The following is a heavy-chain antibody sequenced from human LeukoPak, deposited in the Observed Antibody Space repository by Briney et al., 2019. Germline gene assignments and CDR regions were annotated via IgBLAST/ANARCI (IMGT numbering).Heavy chain of an antibody. CDR3: ARGDSLIQRWLQFYYFDY. D-gene: IGHD5-24*01. J-gene: IGHJ4*02. Sequence: ASVKVSCKASGYTFTSYGISWVRQAPGQGLEWMGWINPNSGGTNYAQKFQGRVTMTRDTSISTAYMELSRLRSDDTAVYYCARGDSLIQRWLQFYYFDYWGQGTLVTVSS. V-gene: IGHV1-2*02. CDR1: GYTFTSYG. CDR2: INPNSGGT.